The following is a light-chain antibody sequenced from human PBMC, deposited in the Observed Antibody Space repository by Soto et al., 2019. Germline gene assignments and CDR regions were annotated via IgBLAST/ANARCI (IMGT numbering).Light chain of an antibody. CDR3: SSYTTSRTRV. V-gene: IGLV2-14*01. Sequence: QSVLTQPASVSGSPGQSIAISCTGSSSDVGIYNYVSWYQQHPGKVPKLIIYEVSNRPSGVSNRFSGSKSGNTASLTISGLQAEDEADYYCSSYTTSRTRVFGTGTKVPS. CDR1: SSDVGIYNY. CDR2: EVS. J-gene: IGLJ1*01.